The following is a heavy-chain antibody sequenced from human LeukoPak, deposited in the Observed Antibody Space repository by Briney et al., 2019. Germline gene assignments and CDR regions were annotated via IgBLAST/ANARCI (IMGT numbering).Heavy chain of an antibody. CDR3: ARGPELLDDYGDQPSSYYFDY. V-gene: IGHV4-34*01. Sequence: PSETLSLTCAVYGGPFSGYYWSWIRQPPGKGLEWIGEINHSGSTNYNPSLKSRVTISVDTSKNQFSLKLSSVTAADTAVYYCARGPELLDDYGDQPSSYYFDYWGQGTLVTVSS. J-gene: IGHJ4*02. CDR1: GGPFSGYY. CDR2: INHSGST. D-gene: IGHD4-17*01.